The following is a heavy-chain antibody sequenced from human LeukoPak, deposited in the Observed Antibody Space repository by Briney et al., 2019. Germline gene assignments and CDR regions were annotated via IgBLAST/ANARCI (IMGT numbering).Heavy chain of an antibody. D-gene: IGHD1-1*01. Sequence: ASVKVSCKASGYTFTSYDINWVRQATGQGLEWMGWMNPNSGNTGYAQKLQGRVTMTTDTSTSTAYMELRSLRSDDTAVYYCARDGTRTTIFDYWGQGTLVTVSS. V-gene: IGHV1-8*02. CDR2: MNPNSGNT. CDR3: ARDGTRTTIFDY. CDR1: GYTFTSYD. J-gene: IGHJ4*02.